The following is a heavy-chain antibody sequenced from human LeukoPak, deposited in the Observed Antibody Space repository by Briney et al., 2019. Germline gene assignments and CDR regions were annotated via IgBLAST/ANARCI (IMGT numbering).Heavy chain of an antibody. CDR2: ISGTSNTI. V-gene: IGHV3-48*01. D-gene: IGHD3-10*01. CDR1: GFTFSSYS. CDR3: ARASGSGSYRDYYYYYMDV. J-gene: IGHJ6*03. Sequence: GGSLRLSCVGSGFTFSSYSMNWVRQAPGKGLEWVSYISGTSNTIYYADSVKGRFTVSRDNAKNSLYLQMNSLRAEDTAIYYCARASGSGSYRDYYYYYMDVWGKGTTVTVSS.